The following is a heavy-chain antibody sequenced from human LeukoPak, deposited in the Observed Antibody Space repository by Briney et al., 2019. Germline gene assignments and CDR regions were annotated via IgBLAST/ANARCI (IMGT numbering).Heavy chain of an antibody. V-gene: IGHV3-53*01. D-gene: IGHD2-8*02. CDR3: TRHTVDFDP. Sequence: SGGSLRLSCAASGFTVSSNYMAWVRQAPGKGLEWVSIIYTGGTTYYADSVKGRFTISRDNSNNTLYLQMNSLRAEDTAVYYCTRHTVDFDPWGQGTLVTVSS. J-gene: IGHJ5*02. CDR2: IYTGGTT. CDR1: GFTVSSNY.